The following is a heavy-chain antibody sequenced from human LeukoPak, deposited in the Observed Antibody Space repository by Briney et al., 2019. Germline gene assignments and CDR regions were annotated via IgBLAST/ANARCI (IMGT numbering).Heavy chain of an antibody. Sequence: PGGSLRLSCAASGFTFSSYAMHWVRQAPGKGLEWVSVISYDGSNKYYADSVKGRFTISRDNSKNTLYLQFNSLRAEDTAVFYCARPPSGDYYYYYYMDVWGKGTTVTVSS. CDR2: ISYDGSNK. J-gene: IGHJ6*03. D-gene: IGHD4-17*01. CDR3: ARPPSGDYYYYYYMDV. CDR1: GFTFSSYA. V-gene: IGHV3-30*04.